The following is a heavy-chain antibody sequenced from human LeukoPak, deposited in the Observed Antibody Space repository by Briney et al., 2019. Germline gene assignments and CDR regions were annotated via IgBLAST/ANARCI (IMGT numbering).Heavy chain of an antibody. J-gene: IGHJ4*02. CDR2: INWDGGSA. Sequence: GGSLRLSCAASGFSFDDYGMSWVRHAPGKGLEWVSGINWDGGSAAYADSVKGRFTISRDNAKNSLYLQMNSLRTEDTALYYCARDRLAATGLFDYWGQGTLVTVSS. CDR3: ARDRLAATGLFDY. D-gene: IGHD6-13*01. CDR1: GFSFDDYG. V-gene: IGHV3-20*04.